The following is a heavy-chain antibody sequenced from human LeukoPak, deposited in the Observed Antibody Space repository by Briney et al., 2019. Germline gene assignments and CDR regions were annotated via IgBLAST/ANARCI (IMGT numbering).Heavy chain of an antibody. Sequence: SQTLSPTCTVSGGSISSGGYYWSWIRQHPGKGLEWIGYIYYSGSTYYNPSLKSRVTISVDTSKNQFSLKLSSVTAADTAAYYCAREGLLANWFDPWGQGTLVTVSS. D-gene: IGHD1-26*01. CDR3: AREGLLANWFDP. CDR1: GGSISSGGYY. CDR2: IYYSGST. V-gene: IGHV4-31*03. J-gene: IGHJ5*02.